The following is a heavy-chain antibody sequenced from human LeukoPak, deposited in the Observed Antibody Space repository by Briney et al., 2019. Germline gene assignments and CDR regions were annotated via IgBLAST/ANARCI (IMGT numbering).Heavy chain of an antibody. D-gene: IGHD2-21*02. Sequence: GGSLRLSCAASGFTFSSYAMSWVRQAPGKGLEWVSTISGSGGSTSYADSVKGRFTISRDNAKNSLYLQMNSLRAEDTAVYRCMVTHPQHYYFDYWGQGTLVTVPS. V-gene: IGHV3-23*01. CDR3: MVTHPQHYYFDY. CDR1: GFTFSSYA. J-gene: IGHJ4*02. CDR2: ISGSGGST.